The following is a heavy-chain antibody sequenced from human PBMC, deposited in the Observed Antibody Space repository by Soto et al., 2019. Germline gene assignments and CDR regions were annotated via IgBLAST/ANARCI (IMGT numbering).Heavy chain of an antibody. CDR1: GGTFSSYA. D-gene: IGHD2-2*01. CDR2: ISLYSDGT. Sequence: ASVKVSCKASGGTFSSYAITWVRQAPGQPLEWLGWISLYSDGTNYAQKFQGRVSMTTDTSTTTAYMELRSLRSDDTAVYYCARVVPGAEAWFGPWGQGTLVTVSS. CDR3: ARVVPGAEAWFGP. J-gene: IGHJ5*02. V-gene: IGHV1-18*01.